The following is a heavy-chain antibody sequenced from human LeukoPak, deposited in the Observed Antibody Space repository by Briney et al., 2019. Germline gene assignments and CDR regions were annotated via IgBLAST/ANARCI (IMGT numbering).Heavy chain of an antibody. CDR2: INSDGST. Sequence: PGGSLRLSCAASGFAVSTNYLSWVRQAPGKGLEWVSAINSDGSTYYTDSVTGRFTISRDNSKTTLYLQMNSLRPEATAVYYCARDQRSESYYPWGWFDPWGQGTLVTVSS. V-gene: IGHV3-66*02. J-gene: IGHJ5*02. D-gene: IGHD1-26*01. CDR3: ARDQRSESYYPWGWFDP. CDR1: GFAVSTNY.